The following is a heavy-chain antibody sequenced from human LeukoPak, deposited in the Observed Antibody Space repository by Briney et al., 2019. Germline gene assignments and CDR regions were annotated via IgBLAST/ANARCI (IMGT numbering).Heavy chain of an antibody. Sequence: GGSLRLSCAASGFTFSDYSMNWVRQAPGKGLQWVSSISSSSSYIYYADSVKGRFTISRDNAKNSLYLQMSSLRADDTAAYYCAKRGYSSDWYIDYWGQGTLVTVSS. CDR2: ISSSSSYI. CDR1: GFTFSDYS. D-gene: IGHD6-19*01. V-gene: IGHV3-21*01. J-gene: IGHJ4*02. CDR3: AKRGYSSDWYIDY.